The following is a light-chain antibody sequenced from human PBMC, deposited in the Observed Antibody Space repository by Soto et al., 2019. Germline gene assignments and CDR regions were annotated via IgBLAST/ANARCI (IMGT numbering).Light chain of an antibody. CDR2: GAS. V-gene: IGKV3-11*01. J-gene: IGKJ4*01. Sequence: IVLTQSPATLSLSPGERATPSCRARQTVSSYLSWYQHKPGQAPRLLIYGASKRATGIPARFSGSGSGTDFTLTISSLEPEDSAVYYCHQRYNWLSFGGGTKLEIK. CDR3: HQRYNWLS. CDR1: QTVSSY.